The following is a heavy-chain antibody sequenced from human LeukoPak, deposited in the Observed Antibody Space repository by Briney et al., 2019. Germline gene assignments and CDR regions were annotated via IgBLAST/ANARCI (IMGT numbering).Heavy chain of an antibody. V-gene: IGHV4-59*01. CDR2: IYYSGSV. Sequence: SGTLSLTCTVPGGSIRGYYWTWIRQPPGKGPEWSGYIYYSGSVDYNPSLTSRVTISVDTSNNQFSLKLSSVTAADSALYYCAREYCSSTNCYFDYWGQGTLVTVSS. J-gene: IGHJ4*02. CDR3: AREYCSSTNCYFDY. D-gene: IGHD2-2*01. CDR1: GGSIRGYY.